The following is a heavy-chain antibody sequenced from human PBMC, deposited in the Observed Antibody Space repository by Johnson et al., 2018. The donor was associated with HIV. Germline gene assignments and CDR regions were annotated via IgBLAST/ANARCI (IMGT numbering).Heavy chain of an antibody. V-gene: IGHV3-9*01. CDR1: GFTFDDYA. CDR2: ISWNSGSI. Sequence: EVQLLESGGGLVQPGTSLRLSCAASGFTFDDYAMHWVRQAPGKGLEWVSGISWNSGSIGYADSVKGRVTISRDNSKNTLYLQMNSLRAEDTALYYCARGDCSSTSCYHFDIWGQGTMVTVSS. D-gene: IGHD2-2*01. CDR3: ARGDCSSTSCYHFDI. J-gene: IGHJ3*02.